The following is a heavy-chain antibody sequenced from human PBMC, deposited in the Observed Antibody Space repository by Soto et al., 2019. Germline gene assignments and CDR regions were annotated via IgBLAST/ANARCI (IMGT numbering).Heavy chain of an antibody. J-gene: IGHJ5*02. CDR3: VKDVRAYYYDSSSSFDP. CDR2: ISWNSNHM. Sequence: EVELVESGGGLVQPGRSLRLSCAASGFTFDDCAMHWVRQAPGKGLEWVSGISWNSNHMGYADSVKGRFTISRDNAKNSLHLQLNGLRTEDTALYYCVKDVRAYYYDSSSSFDPWGQGTLVTVSS. V-gene: IGHV3-9*01. D-gene: IGHD3-22*01. CDR1: GFTFDDCA.